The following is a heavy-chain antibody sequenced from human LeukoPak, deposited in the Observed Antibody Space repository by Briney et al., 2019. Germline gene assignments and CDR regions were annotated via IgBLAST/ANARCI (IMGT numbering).Heavy chain of an antibody. CDR3: ARQSIAAAGRDY. V-gene: IGHV4-39*01. Sequence: SETLSLTCTVSYGSISDISYYWGWIRQPPGKGLEWIGSIYYSGSTYYNPSLKSRVTISVDTSKNQFSLKLSSVTAADTAVYYCARQSIAAAGRDYWGQGTLVTVSS. J-gene: IGHJ4*02. D-gene: IGHD6-13*01. CDR2: IYYSGST. CDR1: YGSISDISYY.